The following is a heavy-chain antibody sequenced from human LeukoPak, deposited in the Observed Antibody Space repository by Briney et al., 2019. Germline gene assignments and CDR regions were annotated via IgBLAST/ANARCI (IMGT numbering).Heavy chain of an antibody. J-gene: IGHJ4*02. CDR1: GYIFTSYA. CDR3: ARAEYYYDSSGYYRYDY. Sequence: GASVKVSCKASGYIFTSYAMHWVRQAPGQGLEWMGGIIPIFGTANYAQKFQGRVTITADESTSTAYMELSRLRSDDTAVYYCARAEYYYDSSGYYRYDYWGQGTLVTVSS. V-gene: IGHV1-69*13. D-gene: IGHD3-22*01. CDR2: IIPIFGTA.